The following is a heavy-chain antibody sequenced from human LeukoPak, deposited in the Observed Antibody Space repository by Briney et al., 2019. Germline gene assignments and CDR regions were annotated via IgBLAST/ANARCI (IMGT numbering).Heavy chain of an antibody. CDR2: ISSSSTYI. V-gene: IGHV3-21*01. J-gene: IGHJ4*02. Sequence: PGGSLRLSCAASGFTFSSYTMNWVRQAPGKGLESVSSISSSSTYIYYADSLKGRFTISRDNAKNSLYLQMNSLRAEDTAVYYCARDGAGSSSWSSDYWGQGTLVTVSS. CDR1: GFTFSSYT. CDR3: ARDGAGSSSWSSDY. D-gene: IGHD6-13*01.